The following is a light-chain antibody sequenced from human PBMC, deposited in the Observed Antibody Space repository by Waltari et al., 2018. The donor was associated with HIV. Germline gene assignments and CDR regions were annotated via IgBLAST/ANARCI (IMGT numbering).Light chain of an antibody. CDR1: SSDVGGYNY. V-gene: IGLV2-14*01. J-gene: IGLJ2*01. CDR2: EVS. Sequence: QSALTQPASVSGSPGQSITISCTGTSSDVGGYNYVYWYQQHPGKAAKIMIYEVSNRPSGVSNRFSGSKSGNTASLTISGLQAEDEADYYCSSYTSSSTLVFGGGTKLTVL. CDR3: SSYTSSSTLV.